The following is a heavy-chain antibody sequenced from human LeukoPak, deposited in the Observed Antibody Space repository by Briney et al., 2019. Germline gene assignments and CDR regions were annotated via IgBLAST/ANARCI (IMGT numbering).Heavy chain of an antibody. CDR3: ARGVRSDS. CDR2: IKQDGSDK. V-gene: IGHV3-7*01. J-gene: IGHJ4*02. Sequence: PGGSLRLSCITSGFTFNNYWMTWVRQAPGKGLEWVASIKQDGSDKYYVDSVKGRFAISRDNAENSLYLQMNSLRAEDTAMYYCARGVRSDSWGQGTLVTVSS. CDR1: GFTFNNYW.